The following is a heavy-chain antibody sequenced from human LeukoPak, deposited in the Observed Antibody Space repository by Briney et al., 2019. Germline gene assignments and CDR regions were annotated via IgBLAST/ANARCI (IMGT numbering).Heavy chain of an antibody. CDR2: INHSGST. Sequence: SESLSLTCAVYGGSFNGYYWSWIRQPPGKGLEWIGEINHSGSTNYNPSLKSRVTISVDTSKNQFSLKLSSVTAADTAVYYCAREASNGYSYGYWGQGTLVTVSS. CDR3: AREASNGYSYGY. V-gene: IGHV4-34*01. J-gene: IGHJ4*02. D-gene: IGHD5-18*01. CDR1: GGSFNGYY.